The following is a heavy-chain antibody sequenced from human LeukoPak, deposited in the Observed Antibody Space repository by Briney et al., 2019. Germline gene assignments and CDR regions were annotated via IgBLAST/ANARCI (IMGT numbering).Heavy chain of an antibody. CDR3: ARGRSPRGYYYGMDV. D-gene: IGHD1-26*01. CDR1: GFTFSTYG. CDR2: ISSNGGET. Sequence: GRSLRLSCAASGFTFSTYGMHWVRQAPGKGLEYVSAISSNGGETYYADSVKGRFTISRDNSKNALYLQMGSLRVEDMAVYYCARGRSPRGYYYGMDVWGQGTTVTVS. J-gene: IGHJ6*02. V-gene: IGHV3-64*02.